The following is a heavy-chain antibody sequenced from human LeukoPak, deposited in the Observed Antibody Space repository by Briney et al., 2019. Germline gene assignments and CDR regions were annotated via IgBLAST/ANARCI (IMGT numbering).Heavy chain of an antibody. D-gene: IGHD1-1*01. J-gene: IGHJ4*02. CDR3: TTDLGRTTGTTFDY. CDR1: GFTFSNAW. CDR2: IKSKTDGGTT. V-gene: IGHV3-15*01. Sequence: GGSLRLSCAASGFTFSNAWMSWVRQAPGKGLEWVGRIKSKTDGGTTDYAAPVKGRFTISRDDSKNTLCLQMNSLKTEDTAVYYCTTDLGRTTGTTFDYWGQGTLVTVSS.